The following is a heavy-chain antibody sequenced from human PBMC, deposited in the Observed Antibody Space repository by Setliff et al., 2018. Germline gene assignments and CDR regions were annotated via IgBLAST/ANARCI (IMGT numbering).Heavy chain of an antibody. CDR2: VYYSGST. Sequence: SETLSLTCTVSGGSISSGGYYWSWIRQHPGKGLEWIGYVYYSGSTNYNPSLKSRVTISVDTSKNQFSLKLSSVTAADTAVYYCASQEPLYSSGWYYFDYWGQGTLVTVPQ. D-gene: IGHD6-19*01. V-gene: IGHV4-31*03. CDR3: ASQEPLYSSGWYYFDY. CDR1: GGSISSGGYY. J-gene: IGHJ4*02.